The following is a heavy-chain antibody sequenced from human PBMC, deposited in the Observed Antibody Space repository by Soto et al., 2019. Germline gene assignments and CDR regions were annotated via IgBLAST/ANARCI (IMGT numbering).Heavy chain of an antibody. CDR1: GGSVSSYY. CDR3: ARKFVGSGDFYFDY. J-gene: IGHJ4*02. V-gene: IGHV4-59*02. CDR2: IHDRGSI. D-gene: IGHD3-22*01. Sequence: QVQPQESGPGLVKPSETLSLTCTVSGGSVSSYYWSWIRQPPGKGLQWIGYIHDRGSINFNPSLKSRVTISVDPSKNQFSLKLSSVTAADTALYYCARKFVGSGDFYFDYWGQGMLVTVSS.